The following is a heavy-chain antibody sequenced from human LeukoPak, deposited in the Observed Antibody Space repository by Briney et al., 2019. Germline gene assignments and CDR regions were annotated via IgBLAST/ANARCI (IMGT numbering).Heavy chain of an antibody. Sequence: SETLSLTCTVSGGSISSYCWSWIRQPPGKGLEWIAYISYSGSTNYNPSFKSRVTISVDTSKNQFSLKLSSVTAADTAVYYCARGGTKMAYYFDYWGQGTLVTVSS. J-gene: IGHJ4*02. V-gene: IGHV4-59*01. D-gene: IGHD5-24*01. CDR3: ARGGTKMAYYFDY. CDR1: GGSISSYC. CDR2: ISYSGST.